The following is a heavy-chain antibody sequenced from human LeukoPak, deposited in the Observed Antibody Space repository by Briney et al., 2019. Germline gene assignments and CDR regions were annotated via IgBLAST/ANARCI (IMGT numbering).Heavy chain of an antibody. CDR1: GFTFDDYA. CDR2: ISWNSGSI. D-gene: IGHD7-27*01. Sequence: QPGRSLRLSCAASGFTFDDYAMHWVRQAPGKGLEWVSGISWNSGSIGYADSVKGRSTIPRDNAKNSLYLQMNSLRAEDTALYYCAKELTGTYYYYGMDVWGQGTTVTVSS. J-gene: IGHJ6*02. V-gene: IGHV3-9*01. CDR3: AKELTGTYYYYGMDV.